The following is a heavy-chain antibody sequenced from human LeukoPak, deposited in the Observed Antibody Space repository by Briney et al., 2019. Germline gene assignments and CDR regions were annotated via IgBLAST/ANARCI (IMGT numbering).Heavy chain of an antibody. CDR3: ARYCSGGNCKGAFDI. D-gene: IGHD2-15*01. CDR1: GGSIRSGDYY. CDR2: IYHSGST. V-gene: IGHV4-31*01. Sequence: PSETLSLTCTVSGGSIRSGDYYWSWIRQRPGEGLEWFGYIYHSGSTYYNPSLKSQFTISVDTSKTQFSLKLSSVTAADTAVYYCARYCSGGNCKGAFDIWGQGTMVTVSS. J-gene: IGHJ3*02.